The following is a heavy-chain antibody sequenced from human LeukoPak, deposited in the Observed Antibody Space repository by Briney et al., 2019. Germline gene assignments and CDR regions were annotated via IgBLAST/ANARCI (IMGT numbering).Heavy chain of an antibody. J-gene: IGHJ4*02. CDR1: GGSISSYY. Sequence: SETLSLTCTVSGGSISSYYWSWIRQPAGKGLEWIGRIYTSGSTNYNPSLKSRVTMSVDTSKNQFSLKLSSVTAADTAVYYCARRAGGPTYYYGSGSSYFDYWGQGTLVTVSS. D-gene: IGHD3-10*01. CDR2: IYTSGST. V-gene: IGHV4-4*07. CDR3: ARRAGGPTYYYGSGSSYFDY.